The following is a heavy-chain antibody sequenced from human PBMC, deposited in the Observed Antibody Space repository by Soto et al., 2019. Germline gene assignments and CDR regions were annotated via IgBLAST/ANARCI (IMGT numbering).Heavy chain of an antibody. D-gene: IGHD1-26*01. Sequence: GESLKISCAASGFTFDDYAMHWVRQAPGKGLEWVSLISGDGGSTYYADSVKGRFTISRDNSKNSLYLQMNSLRTEDTALYYCAKDTLIRGSYPYYYYYGMDVWGQGTTVTVSS. CDR3: AKDTLIRGSYPYYYYYGMDV. CDR1: GFTFDDYA. CDR2: ISGDGGST. V-gene: IGHV3-43*02. J-gene: IGHJ6*02.